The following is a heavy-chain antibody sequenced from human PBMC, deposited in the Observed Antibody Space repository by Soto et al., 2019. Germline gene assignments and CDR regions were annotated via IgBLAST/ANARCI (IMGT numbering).Heavy chain of an antibody. CDR2: INKNGFTI. D-gene: IGHD6-19*01. Sequence: SGGSLRLSCAVSGFTLTTYSMNWVRQAPGKGLEWISFINKNGFTIYYADSVKGRFTISRDYAKNSLYLQMDSLRHEDTAVYYCARGAVTGTSLFDYWGLGTLVT. CDR1: GFTLTTYS. J-gene: IGHJ4*02. CDR3: ARGAVTGTSLFDY. V-gene: IGHV3-48*02.